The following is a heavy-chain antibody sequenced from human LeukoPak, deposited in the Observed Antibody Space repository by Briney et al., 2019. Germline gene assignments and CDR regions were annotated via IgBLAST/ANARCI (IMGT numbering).Heavy chain of an antibody. J-gene: IGHJ5*02. CDR1: GYTFTSYY. V-gene: IGHV1-46*01. CDR2: IYPSGGST. D-gene: IGHD1-26*01. CDR3: ASLSGGSYEDWFDP. Sequence: GASVKVSCKASGYTFTSYYMHWVRQAPGQGLEWMGVIYPSGGSTSYAQKFQGRVTMTRDTSTSTVYMGLSSLRSEDTAVYYCASLSGGSYEDWFDPRGQGTLVTVSS.